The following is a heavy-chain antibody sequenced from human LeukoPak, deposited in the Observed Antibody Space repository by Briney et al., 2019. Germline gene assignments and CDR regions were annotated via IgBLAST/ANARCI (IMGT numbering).Heavy chain of an antibody. Sequence: ASVKVSCKASGYSFTGYDINWVRQAPGQGLEWMGWMNPTNGDTGYAQKFQGRLTMTRSTSIKTAYMDLSSLTSEDTAIYYCATSAPAEIAVATTWGQGTLVTVSS. V-gene: IGHV1-8*01. CDR3: ATSAPAEIAVATT. CDR1: GYSFTGYD. CDR2: MNPTNGDT. J-gene: IGHJ4*02. D-gene: IGHD6-19*01.